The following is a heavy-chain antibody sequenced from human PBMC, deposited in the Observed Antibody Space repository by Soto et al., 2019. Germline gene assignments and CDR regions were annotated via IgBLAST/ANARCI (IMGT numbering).Heavy chain of an antibody. Sequence: QGQLVQSGVEVKKPGASVKVSCTASGNTFTNFGVTWVRQAPGQGLEWMGWISPYTDDPSYAQKFQGRVTITIDTSTSTAYLDLRRLTSDDTAVYYCARVIPGPEAWFHPWGQGTLVTVSS. V-gene: IGHV1-18*01. D-gene: IGHD2-2*01. CDR3: ARVIPGPEAWFHP. J-gene: IGHJ5*02. CDR2: ISPYTDDP. CDR1: GNTFTNFG.